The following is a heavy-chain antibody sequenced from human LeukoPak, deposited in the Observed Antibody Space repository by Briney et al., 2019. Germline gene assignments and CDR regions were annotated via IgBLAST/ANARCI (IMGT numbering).Heavy chain of an antibody. CDR1: GFTFSSCG. V-gene: IGHV3-30*18. Sequence: GRSLRLSCAASGFTFSSCGMQWVRQAPGKGLEWVAVISYDGSKKYYADSVKGRFTISRDNSKNTLYLQMNSLRAEDTAVYYCAKGGSTNFYYGDVWGQGTTVTVSS. D-gene: IGHD2/OR15-2a*01. CDR2: ISYDGSKK. CDR3: AKGGSTNFYYGDV. J-gene: IGHJ6*02.